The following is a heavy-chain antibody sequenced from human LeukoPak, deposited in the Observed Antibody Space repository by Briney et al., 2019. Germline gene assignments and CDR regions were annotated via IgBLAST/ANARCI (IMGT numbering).Heavy chain of an antibody. J-gene: IGHJ5*02. V-gene: IGHV4-30-4*07. CDR2: IYYSGST. CDR1: GGSISSGGYS. Sequence: PSETLSLTCAVSGGSISSGGYSWSWIRQPPGKGLEWIGYIYYSGSTYYNPSLKSRVTISVDTSKNQFSLKLSSVTAADTAVYYCARCSGSYLVWFDPWGQGTLVTVSS. D-gene: IGHD1-26*01. CDR3: ARCSGSYLVWFDP.